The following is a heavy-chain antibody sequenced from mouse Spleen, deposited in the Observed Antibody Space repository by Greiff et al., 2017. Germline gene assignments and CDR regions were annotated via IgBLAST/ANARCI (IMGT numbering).Heavy chain of an antibody. Sequence: VQLKGSGPELVKPGDSVKISCKASGYSFTGYFMNWVMQSHGKSLEWIGRINPYNGDTFYNQKFKGKATLTVDKSSSTAHMELRSLTYEDSAVYYCARKDGYFYYFDYWGQGTTLTVSS. D-gene: IGHD2-3*01. CDR3: ARKDGYFYYFDY. CDR1: GYSFTGYF. V-gene: IGHV1-20*01. CDR2: INPYNGDT. J-gene: IGHJ2*01.